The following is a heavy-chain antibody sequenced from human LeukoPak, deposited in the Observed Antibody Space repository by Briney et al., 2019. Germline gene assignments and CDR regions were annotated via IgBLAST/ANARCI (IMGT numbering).Heavy chain of an antibody. D-gene: IGHD2-15*01. Sequence: ASVKVSCKASGYTFTSYYMHWVRQAPGQGLEWMGIINPSGGSTSYAQKFQGRVTMTRDTSTSTVYMELNSLRDEDTAVYYCASDSPGYDSGSYFAYWGQGTLVTVSS. CDR1: GYTFTSYY. CDR3: ASDSPGYDSGSYFAY. J-gene: IGHJ4*02. CDR2: INPSGGST. V-gene: IGHV1-46*01.